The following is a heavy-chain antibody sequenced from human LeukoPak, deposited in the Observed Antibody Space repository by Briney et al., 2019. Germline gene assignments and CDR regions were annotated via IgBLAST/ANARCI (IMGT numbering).Heavy chain of an antibody. Sequence: GGPLRLSCAASGFTVSSNYMSWVRQAPGKGLEWVSVIYSGGSAYYADSVKGRFTISKDNSKNTLYLQMNSLRAEDTAVYYCTREPTSDAFDIWGQGTLVTVSS. J-gene: IGHJ3*02. CDR3: TREPTSDAFDI. V-gene: IGHV3-66*01. D-gene: IGHD5-12*01. CDR2: IYSGGSA. CDR1: GFTVSSNY.